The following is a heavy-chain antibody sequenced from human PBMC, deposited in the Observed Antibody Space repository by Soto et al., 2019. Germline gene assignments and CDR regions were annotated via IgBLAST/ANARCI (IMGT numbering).Heavy chain of an antibody. V-gene: IGHV3-9*01. J-gene: IGHJ3*02. CDR3: ARGLSYGLESYVLFDAFDT. CDR2: ISWNSGSI. CDR1: GFIFEDYA. Sequence: EVQVVESGGGLVQPGRSLRLSCAASGFIFEDYAMHWVRQAPGKGLEWVSGISWNSGSIDYADSVTGRFTISRDNAKNSLYLKMNNHSTEDTALYYCARGLSYGLESYVLFDAFDTWGQGTRVTVSS. D-gene: IGHD3-10*01.